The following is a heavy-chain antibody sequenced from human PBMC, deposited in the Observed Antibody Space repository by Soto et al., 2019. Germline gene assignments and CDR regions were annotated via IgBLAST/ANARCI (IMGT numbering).Heavy chain of an antibody. D-gene: IGHD2-2*03. V-gene: IGHV3-49*04. CDR3: SRGSFGYYGP. J-gene: IGHJ5*02. Sequence: GGSLRLSCNSSGFSLSEHAMPWVRQAPGQGLEWVGFIRNTPCGGTTDYAVSVRGRFTISRDDSESIAYLQMDSLKTEDSGVYYCSRGSFGYYGPWGPGTLVTVSS. CDR1: GFSLSEHA. CDR2: IRNTPCGGTT.